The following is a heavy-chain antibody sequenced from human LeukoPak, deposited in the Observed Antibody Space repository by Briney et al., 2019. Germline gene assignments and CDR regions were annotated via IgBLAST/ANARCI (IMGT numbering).Heavy chain of an antibody. D-gene: IGHD6-6*01. V-gene: IGHV3-23*01. J-gene: IGHJ5*02. CDR3: AKVMAARPFDP. CDR1: GFTFSSFA. Sequence: GGSLRLSCAGSGFTFSSFAMSWVRQAPGKGLEWVSVVSGSGGSTYYADSVKGRFTISRDNSKNTLSLQMNGLRAEDTAVYYCAKVMAARPFDPWGQGTLVTVSS. CDR2: VSGSGGST.